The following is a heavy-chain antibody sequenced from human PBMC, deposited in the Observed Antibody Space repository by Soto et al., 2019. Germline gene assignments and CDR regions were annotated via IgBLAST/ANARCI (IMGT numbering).Heavy chain of an antibody. CDR1: GFTFSSYA. D-gene: IGHD4-17*01. CDR3: AKAATVVTLYYFDY. J-gene: IGHJ4*02. CDR2: ISWHSGNL. Sequence: PGGSLRLSCAASGFTFSSYAMHWVRQAPGKGLEWVSGISWHSGNLGYADSVRGRFTISRDNAKNAVYLQMNSLRAEDTAVYYCAKAATVVTLYYFDYWGQGTLVTVSS. V-gene: IGHV3-9*01.